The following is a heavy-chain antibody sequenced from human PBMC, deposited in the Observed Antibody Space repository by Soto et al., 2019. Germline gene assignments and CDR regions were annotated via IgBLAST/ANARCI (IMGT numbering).Heavy chain of an antibody. CDR2: ISYDGSSK. J-gene: IGHJ4*02. D-gene: IGHD3-22*01. Sequence: GWSLRLSCSACGFIFSRYGMHWAGHLHGKGLEWVAVISYDGSSKYYGDSVRGRFTISRDNSKNIFYLQMNSLIPEDAAIYYCAKSHTHSYDTSNFYYDGLDSWGLGTLVTVSS. V-gene: IGHV3-30*18. CDR1: GFIFSRYG. CDR3: AKSHTHSYDTSNFYYDGLDS.